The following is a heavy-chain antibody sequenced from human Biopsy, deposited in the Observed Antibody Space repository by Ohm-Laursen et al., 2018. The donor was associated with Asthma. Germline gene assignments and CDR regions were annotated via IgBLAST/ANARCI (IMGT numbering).Heavy chain of an antibody. V-gene: IGHV1-3*01. CDR1: GYTFTSYA. Sequence: ASVKVSCKASGYTFTSYAMHWVRQAPGQRLEWMGWIIAGNGNTKYSQKFQGRVTITRDTSASTAYMELSSLRSEDTAVYYCASSIAVADSDAFDIWGQGTMVTVSS. CDR2: IIAGNGNT. J-gene: IGHJ3*02. D-gene: IGHD6-19*01. CDR3: ASSIAVADSDAFDI.